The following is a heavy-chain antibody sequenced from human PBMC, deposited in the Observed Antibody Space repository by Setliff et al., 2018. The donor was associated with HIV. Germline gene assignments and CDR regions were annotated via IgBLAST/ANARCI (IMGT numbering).Heavy chain of an antibody. Sequence: GGSLRLSCAASGFTFGSYAMHWVRQAPGKGLEWVAVIWYDGSNKYYADSVKGRFTVSRGNSKNSLILQMNSLTVEDTAVYYCARRKLEVWVNDYYSYYLDVWGKGTTVTVSS. CDR3: ARRKLEVWVNDYYSYYLDV. J-gene: IGHJ6*03. CDR2: IWYDGSNK. CDR1: GFTFGSYA. V-gene: IGHV3-33*01. D-gene: IGHD1-1*01.